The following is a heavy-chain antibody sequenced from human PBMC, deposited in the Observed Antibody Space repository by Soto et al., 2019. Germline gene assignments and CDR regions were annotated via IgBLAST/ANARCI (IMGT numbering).Heavy chain of an antibody. CDR2: ISSSSSYI. CDR3: ARAKKSLGYYGMDV. D-gene: IGHD3-16*01. Sequence: GGSLRLSCVASGITFGSRAMSWVRQAPGEGLEWVSSISSSSSYIYYADSVKGRFTISRDNAKNSLYLQMNSLRAEDTAVYYCARAKKSLGYYGMDVWGQGTTVTVSS. CDR1: GITFGSRA. J-gene: IGHJ6*02. V-gene: IGHV3-21*01.